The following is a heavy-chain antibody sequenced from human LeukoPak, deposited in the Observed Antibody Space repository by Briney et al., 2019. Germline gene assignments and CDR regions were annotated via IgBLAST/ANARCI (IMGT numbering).Heavy chain of an antibody. CDR1: GFTFTSYA. V-gene: IGHV3-23*01. D-gene: IGHD2/OR15-2a*01. CDR3: ARSCCYSITVGNY. Sequence: PGGSLRLSCTASGFTFTSYAMSWVRQAPGKGLEWVSSIGGNGDTTYYADSVKGRFTISRDSSKNTLFLQMNSLRAEDTAVYYCARSCCYSITVGNYWGQGTLVTVSS. J-gene: IGHJ4*02. CDR2: IGGNGDTT.